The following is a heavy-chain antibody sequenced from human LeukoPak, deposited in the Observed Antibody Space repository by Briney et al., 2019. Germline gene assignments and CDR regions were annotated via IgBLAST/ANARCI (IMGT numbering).Heavy chain of an antibody. Sequence: ASVKVSCKASGYTFTSYGISWVRQAPGQGLEWMGWISTYNGNTNYAQKLQGRVTMTTDTSTSTAYMELRSLRSDDTAVYYCASSGYSYGSFDYWGQGTLVTVSS. CDR1: GYTFTSYG. V-gene: IGHV1-18*01. CDR2: ISTYNGNT. CDR3: ASSGYSYGSFDY. D-gene: IGHD5-18*01. J-gene: IGHJ4*02.